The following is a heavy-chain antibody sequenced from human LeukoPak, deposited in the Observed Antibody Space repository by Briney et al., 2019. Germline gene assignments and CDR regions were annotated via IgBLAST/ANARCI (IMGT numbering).Heavy chain of an antibody. D-gene: IGHD6-19*01. V-gene: IGHV3-15*01. CDR2: IKSRTDGGTT. CDR3: TTGVAGDNWFDP. Sequence: TGGSLRLSCAASGFTFSNAWMSWVRQAPGKGLEWVGRIKSRTDGGTTDYAAPVKGRFTISRDDSKNTLYLQMNSLKTEDTAVYYCTTGVAGDNWFDPWGQGTLVTVSS. J-gene: IGHJ5*02. CDR1: GFTFSNAW.